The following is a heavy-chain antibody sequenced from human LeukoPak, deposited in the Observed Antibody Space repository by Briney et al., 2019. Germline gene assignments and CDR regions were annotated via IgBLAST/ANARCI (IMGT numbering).Heavy chain of an antibody. J-gene: IGHJ4*02. CDR3: ARGLGIRYFDWLLFDY. CDR1: GFTFSSYS. V-gene: IGHV3-21*01. Sequence: GGSLRLSCSASGFTFSSYSMTWVRQAPGKGLEWVSSTTGNSDYIYYADSVRGRFTISRDNAKNSLFLQMNSLRAEDTAVYYCARGLGIRYFDWLLFDYWGQGTLVTVSS. D-gene: IGHD3-9*01. CDR2: TTGNSDYI.